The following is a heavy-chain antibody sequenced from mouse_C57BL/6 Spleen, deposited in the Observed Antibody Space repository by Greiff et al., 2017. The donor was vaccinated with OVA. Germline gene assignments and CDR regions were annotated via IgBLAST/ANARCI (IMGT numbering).Heavy chain of an antibody. CDR2: IWGVGST. J-gene: IGHJ3*01. CDR1: GFSLTSYG. V-gene: IGHV2-6*01. Sequence: VKLMESGPGLVAPSQSLSITCTVSGFSLTSYGVDWVRQSPGKGLEWLGVIWGVGSTNYNSALKSRLSISKDNSKSQVFLKMNSLQTDDTAMYYCASRDYDGAWFAYWGQGTLVTVSA. CDR3: ASRDYDGAWFAY. D-gene: IGHD2-4*01.